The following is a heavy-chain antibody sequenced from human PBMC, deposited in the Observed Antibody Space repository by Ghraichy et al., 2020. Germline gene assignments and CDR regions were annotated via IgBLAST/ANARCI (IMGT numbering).Heavy chain of an antibody. Sequence: SETLSLTCTVSGGSISSSSYYWGWIRQPPGKGLEWIGSIYYSGSTYYNPSLKSRVTISVDTSKNQFSLKLSSVTAADTAVYYCATCSWQTGNWFDPWGQGTLVTVSS. V-gene: IGHV4-39*01. J-gene: IGHJ5*02. CDR2: IYYSGST. D-gene: IGHD6-13*01. CDR1: GGSISSSSYY. CDR3: ATCSWQTGNWFDP.